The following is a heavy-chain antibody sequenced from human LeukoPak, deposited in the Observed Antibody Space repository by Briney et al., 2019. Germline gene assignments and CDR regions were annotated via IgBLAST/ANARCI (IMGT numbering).Heavy chain of an antibody. Sequence: PGGSLRLSCAASGFTFSINYRSCVRQARGKGVEWGSVIYSGGGSYYADFLKGRVTISRDNFKHQLYLQMNRLRAEDTDVYYCARHQGDGYNRKSRWGQGTLVTVSS. J-gene: IGHJ4*02. D-gene: IGHD5-24*01. CDR2: IYSGGGS. CDR1: GFTFSINY. CDR3: ARHQGDGYNRKSR. V-gene: IGHV3-53*01.